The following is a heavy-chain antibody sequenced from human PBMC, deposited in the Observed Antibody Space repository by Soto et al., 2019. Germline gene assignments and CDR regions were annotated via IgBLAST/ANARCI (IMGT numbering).Heavy chain of an antibody. J-gene: IGHJ5*02. CDR1: GFTFSSYA. CDR2: ISGSGGST. V-gene: IGHV3-23*01. CDR3: AKFPALGHCTNGVCYPFDP. Sequence: GGSLRLSCAASGFTFSSYAMSWVRQAPGKGLEWVSAISGSGGSTYYADSVKGRFTISRDNSKNTLYLQMNSLRAEDTAVYYCAKFPALGHCTNGVCYPFDPWGQGTLVTVSS. D-gene: IGHD2-8*01.